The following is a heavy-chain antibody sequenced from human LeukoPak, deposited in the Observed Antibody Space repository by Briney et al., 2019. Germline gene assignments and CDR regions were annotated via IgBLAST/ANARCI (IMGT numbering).Heavy chain of an antibody. CDR3: ARDYGPYKHAFDI. V-gene: IGHV3-21*01. CDR1: GFTFSSYS. J-gene: IGHJ3*02. Sequence: PGGSLRLSCAASGFTFSSYSMNWVRQAPGKGLEWVSSISSSSSYIYYADSVKGRFTISRDNAKNSLYLQMNSLRAKDTAVYYCARDYGPYKHAFDIWGQGTMVTVSS. CDR2: ISSSSSYI. D-gene: IGHD3-10*01.